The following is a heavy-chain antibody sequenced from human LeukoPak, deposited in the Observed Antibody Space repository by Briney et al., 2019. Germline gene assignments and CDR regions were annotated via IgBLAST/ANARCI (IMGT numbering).Heavy chain of an antibody. J-gene: IGHJ2*01. Sequence: GGSLRLSCAASRFTFSSYAMSWVRQAPGKGLEWVSAISGSGGSTYYADSVKGRFTISRDNSKNTLYLQMNSLRAEDTAVYYCAKTPLIWGFAYWYFDLWGRGTLVTVSS. V-gene: IGHV3-23*01. CDR2: ISGSGGST. CDR3: AKTPLIWGFAYWYFDL. D-gene: IGHD3-16*01. CDR1: RFTFSSYA.